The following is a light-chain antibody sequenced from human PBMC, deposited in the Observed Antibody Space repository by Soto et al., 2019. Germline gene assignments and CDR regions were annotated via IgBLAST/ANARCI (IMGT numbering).Light chain of an antibody. J-gene: IGKJ4*01. V-gene: IGKV1-39*01. CDR1: QSISTF. CDR2: GAS. Sequence: DIQMTQSPSSLSASVGDRVTITCRASQSISTFLNWYQQKPGKAPKLLIYGASNLESGVPSTFSGSGSGTDFTLTISSLQPEAFATSYCQQCFSTPLLTFGGGTTVEIK. CDR3: QQCFSTPLLT.